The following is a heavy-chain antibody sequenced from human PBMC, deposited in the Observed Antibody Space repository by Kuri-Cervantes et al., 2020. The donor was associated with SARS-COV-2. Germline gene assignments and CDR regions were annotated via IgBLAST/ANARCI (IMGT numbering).Heavy chain of an antibody. Sequence: GSLRLSCAVYNGSLSGYHWSWIRQSPGKGLEWLGEIYHTGSTNYNPSLESRLTISIDTSKNQFSLKLSSVTAADTALYFCARDNAVVAAAGNYSYYAMDVWGQGTTVTVSS. D-gene: IGHD2-15*01. CDR3: ARDNAVVAAAGNYSYYAMDV. CDR2: IYHTGST. V-gene: IGHV4-34*01. J-gene: IGHJ6*02. CDR1: NGSLSGYH.